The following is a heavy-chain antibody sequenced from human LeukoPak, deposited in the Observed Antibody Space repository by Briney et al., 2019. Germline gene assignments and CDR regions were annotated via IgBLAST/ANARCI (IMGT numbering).Heavy chain of an antibody. Sequence: PSETLSLTCTVSGGSISSSSYYWGWIRQPPGTGLEWIGSIYYSGSTYYNPSLKSRVTISVDTSKNQFSLKLSSVTAADTAVYYCARMYSSSSYYFDYWGQGTLDTVSS. V-gene: IGHV4-39*07. CDR2: IYYSGST. CDR3: ARMYSSSSYYFDY. J-gene: IGHJ4*02. CDR1: GGSISSSSYY. D-gene: IGHD6-13*01.